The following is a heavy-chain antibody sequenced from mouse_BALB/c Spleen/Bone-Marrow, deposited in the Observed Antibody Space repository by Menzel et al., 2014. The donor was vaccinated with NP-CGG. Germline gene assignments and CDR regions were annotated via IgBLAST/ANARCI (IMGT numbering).Heavy chain of an antibody. CDR1: GFTFSSYG. J-gene: IGHJ2*03. CDR2: INSNGGST. Sequence: VQLKESGGGLVQSGGSLKLSCAASGFTFSSYGMSWVRQTPDKRLELVATINSNGGSTYYPDSVKGRFTISRDNAKNTLYLQMSSLKSEDTAMYYCARVWYFDYWGQGTSLTVSS. V-gene: IGHV5-6-3*01. CDR3: ARVWYFDY.